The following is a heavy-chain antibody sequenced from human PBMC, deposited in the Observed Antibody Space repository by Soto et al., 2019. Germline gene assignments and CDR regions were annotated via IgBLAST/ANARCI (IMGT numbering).Heavy chain of an antibody. CDR2: IDSDGSST. CDR3: ARGRPYGMDV. V-gene: IGHV3-74*01. Sequence: GGSLRLSCAASGFTFGSYWMNWVRQAPGKGLVWVSRIDSDGSSTTYADSVKGRFTTSRDNAKNTLYLQMSSLRVEDTAVYYCARGRPYGMDVWGQGTTVT. CDR1: GFTFGSYW. J-gene: IGHJ6*02.